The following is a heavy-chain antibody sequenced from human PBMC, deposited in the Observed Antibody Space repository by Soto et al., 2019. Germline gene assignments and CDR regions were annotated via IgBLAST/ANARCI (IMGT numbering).Heavy chain of an antibody. Sequence: QVQLVQSGAEVKKPGASVKVSCKASGYTFTGYYMHWVRQAPGQVLEWMGWINPNSGGTNYAQKFQGRVTMTRDTSISTAYMELSRLRSDDTAVYYCARATNDILTGYHYGMDGWGQGTTVTVSS. V-gene: IGHV1-2*02. CDR1: GYTFTGYY. CDR3: ARATNDILTGYHYGMDG. D-gene: IGHD3-9*01. CDR2: INPNSGGT. J-gene: IGHJ6*02.